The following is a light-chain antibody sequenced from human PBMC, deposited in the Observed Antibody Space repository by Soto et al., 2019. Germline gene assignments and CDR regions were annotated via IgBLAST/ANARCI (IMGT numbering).Light chain of an antibody. CDR1: QSISSW. J-gene: IGKJ5*01. Sequence: DIQMTQTPSSLSASLGDRVTITCRASQSISSWLAWYQQKPGKAPKLLIYAASSLQSGVPSRFSGSGSGTDFTLTISSLEPEDFAVYYCQQRSNWPITFAQGTRLEIK. CDR2: AAS. CDR3: QQRSNWPIT. V-gene: IGKV1-12*01.